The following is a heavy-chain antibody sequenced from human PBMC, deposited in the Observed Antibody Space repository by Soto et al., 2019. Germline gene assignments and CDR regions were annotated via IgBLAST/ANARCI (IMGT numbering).Heavy chain of an antibody. V-gene: IGHV1-8*01. CDR2: MNPNSGNT. CDR1: GYTFTSYD. Sequence: GASVKVSCKASGYTFTSYDINWVRQATGQGLEWMGWMNPNSGNTGYAQKFQGRVTMTRNTFISTAYMELSSLRSEDTAVYYCARGEKKPYYYYGMDVWGQGTTVTVSS. J-gene: IGHJ6*02. CDR3: ARGEKKPYYYYGMDV.